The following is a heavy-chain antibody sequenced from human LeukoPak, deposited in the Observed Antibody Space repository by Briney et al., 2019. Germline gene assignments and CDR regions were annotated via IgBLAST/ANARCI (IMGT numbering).Heavy chain of an antibody. Sequence: GESLKISCKGSGYSFTSYWIGWVRQMPGKGLEWMGIIYPGDSDTRYSPSFQGQVTISADKSISTAYLQWSSLKASDTAMYYCARLHPISDFVVVVAAGGFWFDPWGQGTLVTVSS. CDR3: ARLHPISDFVVVVAAGGFWFDP. J-gene: IGHJ5*02. D-gene: IGHD2-15*01. V-gene: IGHV5-51*01. CDR2: IYPGDSDT. CDR1: GYSFTSYW.